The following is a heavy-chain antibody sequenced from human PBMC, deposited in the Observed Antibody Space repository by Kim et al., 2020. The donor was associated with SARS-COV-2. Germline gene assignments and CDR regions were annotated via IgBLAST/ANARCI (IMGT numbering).Heavy chain of an antibody. J-gene: IGHJ6*01. CDR1: GFTFSSYA. V-gene: IGHV3-30-3*01. D-gene: IGHD2-2*01. CDR3: ARVKKIRSTSWPYYYGM. CDR2: ISYDGSNK. Sequence: GGSLRLSCAASGFTFSSYAMHWVRQAPGKGLEWVAVISYDGSNKYYADSVKGRFTISRDNSKNTLYLQMNSLRAEDTAVYYCARVKKIRSTSWPYYYGM.